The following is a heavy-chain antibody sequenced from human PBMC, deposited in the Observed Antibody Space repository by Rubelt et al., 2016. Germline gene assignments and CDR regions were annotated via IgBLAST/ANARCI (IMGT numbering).Heavy chain of an antibody. CDR2: ISSDGSNK. V-gene: IGHV3-30*03. CDR1: GFTFSSYS. CDR3: ARDRASTQIYYFDY. J-gene: IGHJ4*02. Sequence: VQLVESGGGLVKPGGSLRLSCAASGFTFSSYSMNWVRQAPGKGLEWVAVISSDGSNKYYADSVKGRFTISRDNSKNTLYLQRNSLRAEDTAVYYWARDRASTQIYYFDYWGQGTLVTVSS. D-gene: IGHD2/OR15-2a*01.